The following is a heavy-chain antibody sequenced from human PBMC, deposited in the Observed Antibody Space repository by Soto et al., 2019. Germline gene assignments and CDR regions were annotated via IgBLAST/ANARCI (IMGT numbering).Heavy chain of an antibody. CDR3: ARGLRVTIFGVVIIDGNFDY. J-gene: IGHJ4*02. CDR1: GFTFSDYY. D-gene: IGHD3-3*01. V-gene: IGHV3-11*01. CDR2: ISSSGSTI. Sequence: GGSLRLSCAASGFTFSDYYMSWIRQAPGKGLEWVSYISSSGSTIYYADSVKGRFTISRDNAKNSLYLQMNSLRAEDTAVYYCARGLRVTIFGVVIIDGNFDYWGQGTLVTVSS.